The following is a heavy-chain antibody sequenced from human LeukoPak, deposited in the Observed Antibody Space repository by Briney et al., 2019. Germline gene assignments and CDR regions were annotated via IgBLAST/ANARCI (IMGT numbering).Heavy chain of an antibody. J-gene: IGHJ4*02. CDR1: GGSMSSGDYS. V-gene: IGHV4-61*02. CDR3: ARETGGSSWPYYFDY. Sequence: SETLSLTCTVSGGSMSSGDYSWSWIRQPPGKGLEWIGRIYTSGSTNYNPSLKSRVTMSVDTSKNQFSLKLSSVTAADTAVYYCARETGGSSWPYYFDYWGQGTLVTVSS. D-gene: IGHD6-13*01. CDR2: IYTSGST.